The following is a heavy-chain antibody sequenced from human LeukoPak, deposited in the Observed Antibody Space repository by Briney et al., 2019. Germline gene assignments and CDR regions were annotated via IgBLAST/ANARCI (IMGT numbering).Heavy chain of an antibody. D-gene: IGHD3-10*02. Sequence: GGSLRLSCAASGFTFSSHGMNWVRQAPGKGLEWVSGITGGGTTYYADSVKGRVTISRDNSKNTLYLQMNSLRAEDTAVYYCAELGITMIGGVWGKGTTVTISS. J-gene: IGHJ6*04. CDR1: GFTFSSHG. CDR2: ITGGGTT. V-gene: IGHV3-23*01. CDR3: AELGITMIGGV.